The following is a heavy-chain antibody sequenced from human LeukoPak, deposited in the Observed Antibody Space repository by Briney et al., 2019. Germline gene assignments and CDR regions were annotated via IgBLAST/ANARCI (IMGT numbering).Heavy chain of an antibody. D-gene: IGHD2-15*01. Sequence: ASVKVSCKASGYTFTSYSINWVRQAPGQGLEWIGWISASNGNTNYAQKFQGRVTMTIDSSTRTVNMELRSLRPDDTAFYFCARDSGWELQQYYFDYWGQGTLVTVSS. J-gene: IGHJ4*02. CDR1: GYTFTSYS. CDR2: ISASNGNT. V-gene: IGHV1-18*01. CDR3: ARDSGWELQQYYFDY.